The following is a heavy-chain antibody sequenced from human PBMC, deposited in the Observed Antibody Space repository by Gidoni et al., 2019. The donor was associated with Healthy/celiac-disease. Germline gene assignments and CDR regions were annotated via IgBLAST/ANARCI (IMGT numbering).Heavy chain of an antibody. CDR1: GGSISSSRYY. Sequence: QLQLQESGPGLVKPSETLSLTCTVPGGSISSSRYYWGWIRQPPGKGLEWIGSIYYSGSTYYNPSLKSRVTISVDTSKNQFSLKLSSVTAADTAVYYCAGIQNYYDSSGYHYYFDYWGQGTLVTVSS. CDR2: IYYSGST. J-gene: IGHJ4*02. D-gene: IGHD3-22*01. CDR3: AGIQNYYDSSGYHYYFDY. V-gene: IGHV4-39*01.